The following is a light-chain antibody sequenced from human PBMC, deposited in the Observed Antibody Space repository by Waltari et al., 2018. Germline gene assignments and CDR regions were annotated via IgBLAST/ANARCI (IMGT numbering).Light chain of an antibody. Sequence: QSVLTQPPSVSGAPGQRVTISCTGSSSNIGSPHDLHWYQQLPGTAPKLLCYGNNNRPSGVPDRFSGSKSGTSASLAITGLQAGDEADYYCQSYDSSLSARVFGGGTKLTVL. CDR3: QSYDSSLSARV. V-gene: IGLV1-40*01. J-gene: IGLJ3*02. CDR1: SSNIGSPHD. CDR2: GNN.